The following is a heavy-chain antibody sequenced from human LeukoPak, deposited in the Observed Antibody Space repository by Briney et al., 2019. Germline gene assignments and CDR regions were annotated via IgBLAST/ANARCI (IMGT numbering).Heavy chain of an antibody. CDR1: GFTFSSYG. Sequence: GGSLRLSCAASGFTFSSYGMHWVRQAPGKGLEWVSAISGSGGSTYYADSVKGRFTISRDNSKNTLYLQMNSLRAEDTAVYYCAKRDYDSSGYYPLFDYWGQGTLVTVSS. V-gene: IGHV3-23*01. J-gene: IGHJ4*02. CDR3: AKRDYDSSGYYPLFDY. CDR2: ISGSGGST. D-gene: IGHD3-22*01.